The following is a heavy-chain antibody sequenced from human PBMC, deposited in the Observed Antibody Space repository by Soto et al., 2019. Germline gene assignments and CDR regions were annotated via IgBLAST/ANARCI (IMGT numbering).Heavy chain of an antibody. CDR3: ARDHSTSWYANWLDT. Sequence: GSLMKRSCKASGYTLTTYGSTWVRQDPGQGLEWIGWISDYTRNTSYAQNLQGRVTLTTDTSTSTAYMEQRILRSDDTAVYYCARDHSTSWYANWLDTWGQGTLVTVSS. V-gene: IGHV1-18*01. J-gene: IGHJ5*02. D-gene: IGHD6-13*01. CDR1: GYTLTTYG. CDR2: ISDYTRNT.